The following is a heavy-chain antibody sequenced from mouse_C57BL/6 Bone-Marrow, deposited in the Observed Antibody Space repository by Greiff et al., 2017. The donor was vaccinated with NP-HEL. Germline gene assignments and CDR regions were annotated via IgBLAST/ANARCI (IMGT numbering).Heavy chain of an antibody. CDR1: GYTFTSYW. V-gene: IGHV1-61*01. J-gene: IGHJ1*03. D-gene: IGHD1-1*01. CDR2: IYPSDSET. Sequence: QVQLKQPGAELVRPGSSVKLSCKASGYTFTSYWMDWVKQRPGQGLEWIGNIYPSDSETHYNPKFKDKATLPVDKSSSTAYMQLSSLTSEDSAVYYCGRNCDGSRYGDYFDVWGTGTTVTVSS. CDR3: GRNCDGSRYGDYFDV.